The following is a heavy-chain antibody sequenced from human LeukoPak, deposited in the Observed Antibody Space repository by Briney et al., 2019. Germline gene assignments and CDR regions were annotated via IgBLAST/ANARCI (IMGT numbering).Heavy chain of an antibody. CDR3: ARAAAGGDYEHIDY. V-gene: IGHV3-30*03. Sequence: GGSLRLSCAASGFTFSSYGMHWVRQAPGKGLEWVAVISYDGSNKYYADSVKGRFTISRDNSKNTLYLQMNSLRAEDTAVYYCARAAAGGDYEHIDYWGQGTLVTVSS. CDR1: GFTFSSYG. CDR2: ISYDGSNK. D-gene: IGHD4-17*01. J-gene: IGHJ4*02.